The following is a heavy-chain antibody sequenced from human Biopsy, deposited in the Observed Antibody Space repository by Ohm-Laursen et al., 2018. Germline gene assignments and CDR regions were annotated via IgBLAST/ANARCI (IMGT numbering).Heavy chain of an antibody. CDR3: ATDGAGSYNEN. CDR1: GFTFGDYY. J-gene: IGHJ4*02. Sequence: GSLRLSCAAPGFTFGDYYMSWIRQAPGKGLEWLSYISGSGVTKMYADSVKGRFTVSRDNAKNSLYLEMNNLTVEDPAVYYCATDGAGSYNENWGQGTLVSVSS. D-gene: IGHD3-10*01. CDR2: ISGSGVTK. V-gene: IGHV3-11*01.